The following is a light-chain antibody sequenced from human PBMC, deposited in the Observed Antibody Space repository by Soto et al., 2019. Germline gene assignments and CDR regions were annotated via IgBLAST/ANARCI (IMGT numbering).Light chain of an antibody. Sequence: DIQMTQSPSTLSASVGDRVTITCRASQSISTYLNWYQQKLGKAPTLLIYAASSLQSGVPSRFRGGGSGPDFTLTISNLQPEDFATYFCQQCYGSPLTFGQGNKVEI. CDR3: QQCYGSPLT. V-gene: IGKV1-39*01. CDR1: QSISTY. CDR2: AAS. J-gene: IGKJ1*01.